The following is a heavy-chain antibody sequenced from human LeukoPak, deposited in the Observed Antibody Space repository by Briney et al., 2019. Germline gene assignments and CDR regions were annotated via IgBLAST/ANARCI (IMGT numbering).Heavy chain of an antibody. CDR2: IYPGNSDT. CDR3: ARQEGTVTNYYYYHMDV. J-gene: IGHJ6*04. Sequence: GESLKISCKGSGYSFTSYWIGWVRQMPGKGLGWMGIIYPGNSDTRYSPSFQGQVTISADKSIRTAYLQWSSLKASDTAIYYCARQEGTVTNYYYYHMDVWGKGTTVTVSS. CDR1: GYSFTSYW. D-gene: IGHD4-17*01. V-gene: IGHV5-51*01.